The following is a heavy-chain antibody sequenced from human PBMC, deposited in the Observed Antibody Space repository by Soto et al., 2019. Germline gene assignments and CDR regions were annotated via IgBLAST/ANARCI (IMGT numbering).Heavy chain of an antibody. CDR3: ARDTGIYDFWSGYYTNYYYYMDV. Sequence: SETLSLTCAVYGGSFSGYYWSWIRQPPGKGLEWIGEINHSGSTNYNPSLKSRVTISVDTSKNQFSLKLSSVTAADTAVYYCARDTGIYDFWSGYYTNYYYYMDVWGKGTTVTVS. CDR2: INHSGST. D-gene: IGHD3-3*01. J-gene: IGHJ6*03. V-gene: IGHV4-34*01. CDR1: GGSFSGYY.